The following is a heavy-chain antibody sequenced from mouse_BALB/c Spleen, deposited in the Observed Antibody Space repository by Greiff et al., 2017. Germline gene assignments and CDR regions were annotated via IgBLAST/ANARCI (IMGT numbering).Heavy chain of an antibody. CDR1: GYAFSSSW. CDR2: IYPGDGDT. V-gene: IGHV1-82*01. CDR3: ARGGGTDY. J-gene: IGHJ2*01. Sequence: QVQLQQSGPELVKPGASVKISCKASGYAFSSSWMNWVKQRPGQGLEWIGRIYPGDGDTNYNGKFKGKATLTADKSSSTAYMQLSSLTSVDSAVYFCARGGGTDYWGQGTTLTVSS. D-gene: IGHD3-3*01.